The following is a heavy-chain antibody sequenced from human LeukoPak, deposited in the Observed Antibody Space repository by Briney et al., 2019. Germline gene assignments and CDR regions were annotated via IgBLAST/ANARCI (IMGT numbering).Heavy chain of an antibody. D-gene: IGHD1-1*01. V-gene: IGHV3-48*01. CDR3: ARDHNYAFDN. Sequence: GGSLRLSCTASGFPFIEYSMNWVRQVPGKGVEWISYICIDSGNTKYADSVRGRFTISAGKAKNSLYLQMNSLRVEDTAVYYCARDHNYAFDNWGQGTLVSVPS. J-gene: IGHJ4*02. CDR2: ICIDSGNT. CDR1: GFPFIEYS.